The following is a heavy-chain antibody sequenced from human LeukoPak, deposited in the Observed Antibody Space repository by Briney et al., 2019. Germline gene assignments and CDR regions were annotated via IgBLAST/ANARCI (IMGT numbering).Heavy chain of an antibody. V-gene: IGHV3-23*01. CDR2: ISGSGDST. D-gene: IGHD6-19*01. Sequence: GGSLRLSCAASGFTFSSYAMSWVRQAPGKGLEWVSSISGSGDSTYHADSVKGRFTISRDNSKNTLYLQMNSLRAEDTAVYYCARGYGSDWYVLYWGQGTLVTVSS. J-gene: IGHJ4*02. CDR1: GFTFSSYA. CDR3: ARGYGSDWYVLY.